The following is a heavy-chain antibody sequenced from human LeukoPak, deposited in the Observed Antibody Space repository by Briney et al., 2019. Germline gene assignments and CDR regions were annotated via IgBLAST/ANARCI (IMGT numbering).Heavy chain of an antibody. J-gene: IGHJ4*02. Sequence: PSETLSLTCTVSSDSIPSPYWSWIRQSPGQRQEWIAYISHTGSTRYNPSLQSRVAVSIDTSKNEFSLKLTSVTAADTAVYYCARHFTVGGNYYFGHWDQGTPVTVSS. CDR1: SDSIPSPY. D-gene: IGHD3-10*01. CDR3: ARHFTVGGNYYFGH. CDR2: ISHTGST. V-gene: IGHV4-59*08.